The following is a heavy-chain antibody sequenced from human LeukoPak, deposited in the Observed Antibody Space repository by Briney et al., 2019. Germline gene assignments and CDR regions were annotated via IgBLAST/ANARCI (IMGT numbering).Heavy chain of an antibody. J-gene: IGHJ4*02. CDR1: GFTFSSYA. D-gene: IGHD6-19*01. CDR2: ISGSGGST. CDR3: ASSTRAVAGNFDY. V-gene: IGHV3-23*01. Sequence: GGSLRLSCAASGFTFSSYAMSWVRQAPGKGLAWVSAISGSGGSTYYADSVKGRFTISRDNSKNTLYLQMNSLRAEDTAVYYCASSTRAVAGNFDYWGQGTLVTVSS.